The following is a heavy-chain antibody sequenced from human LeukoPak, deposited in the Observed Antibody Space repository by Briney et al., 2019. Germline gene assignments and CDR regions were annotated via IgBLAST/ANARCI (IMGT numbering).Heavy chain of an antibody. J-gene: IGHJ4*02. CDR1: GFTFSAYN. Sequence: GGSLRLSCEGSGFTFSAYNMNWVRQAPGKGLESISYISSSSATIFYADSVKGRFTISRDNAKNSLYLQMNSLRPEDTAVYYCAKEVRPSTPYSSSWYYFDYWGQGTLVTVSS. D-gene: IGHD6-13*01. CDR3: AKEVRPSTPYSSSWYYFDY. CDR2: ISSSSATI. V-gene: IGHV3-48*01.